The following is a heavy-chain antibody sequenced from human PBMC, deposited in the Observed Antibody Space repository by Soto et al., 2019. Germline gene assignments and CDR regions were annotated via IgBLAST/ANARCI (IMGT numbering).Heavy chain of an antibody. D-gene: IGHD6-19*01. V-gene: IGHV3-23*01. Sequence: GVSLRLSCEASGFTFSNCAMSWVRQAPGKGLEWVSGISGTGRSTFYADSVKDRFTISRDNSKNTVYLEMTSLRAEDTAVYYCAKGKTSGWYLCYGRGQGSLVTVSS. CDR2: ISGTGRST. CDR3: AKGKTSGWYLCYG. J-gene: IGHJ4*02. CDR1: GFTFSNCA.